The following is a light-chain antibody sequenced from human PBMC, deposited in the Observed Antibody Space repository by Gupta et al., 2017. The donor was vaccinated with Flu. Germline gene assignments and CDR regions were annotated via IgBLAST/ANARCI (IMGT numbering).Light chain of an antibody. J-gene: IGKJ2*01. Sequence: DIQMTQSPSSLSASVGDRVTITCRASQIISSYLNWYQQKPGKAPKLLYYGASDLQSEVPSSFSGRGYGTDFTLTISSQHPEVFANYYYQQSDSTEYTFGQGTKVEIK. V-gene: IGKV1-39*01. CDR1: QIISSY. CDR2: GAS. CDR3: QQSDSTEYT.